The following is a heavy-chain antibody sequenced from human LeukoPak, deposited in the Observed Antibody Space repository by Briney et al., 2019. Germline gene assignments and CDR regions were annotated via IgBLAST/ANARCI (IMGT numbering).Heavy chain of an antibody. CDR1: GFTFSAST. D-gene: IGHD6-19*01. Sequence: PGGSLRLSCVASGFTFSASTMHWVRQAPGKGLEWVAVLSYDGFTQYYADSVKGRFTISRDNSKNTLHLQMNSLRPEDTAVYYCARARSSGWYEFDYWGQGTLVTVSS. J-gene: IGHJ4*02. CDR2: LSYDGFTQ. CDR3: ARARSSGWYEFDY. V-gene: IGHV3-30*04.